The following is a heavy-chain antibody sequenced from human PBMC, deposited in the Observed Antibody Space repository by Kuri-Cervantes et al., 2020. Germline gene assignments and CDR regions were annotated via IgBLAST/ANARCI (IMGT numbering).Heavy chain of an antibody. CDR3: ARDDPNLNVDTATNDY. CDR1: GYTFTSYS. Sequence: ASVKVSCKASGYTFTSYSISWVRQAPGQGLEWMGWINAYNGNTNYAQKLQGRVTMTTDISTSTAYMELRSLRSDDTAVYYCARDDPNLNVDTATNDYWGQGTLVTVSS. J-gene: IGHJ4*02. CDR2: INAYNGNT. D-gene: IGHD5-18*01. V-gene: IGHV1-18*01.